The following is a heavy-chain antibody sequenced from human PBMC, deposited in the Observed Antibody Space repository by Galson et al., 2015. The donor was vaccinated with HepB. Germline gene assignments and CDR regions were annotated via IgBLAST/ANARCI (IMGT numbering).Heavy chain of an antibody. D-gene: IGHD2-2*01. V-gene: IGHV1-18*04. J-gene: IGHJ6*02. CDR1: GYTFTSYG. CDR3: ARDPLRYCSSTSCYPYYYYGMDV. CDR2: ISAYNGNT. Sequence: SVKVSCKASGYTFTSYGISWVRQAPGQGLEWMGWISAYNGNTNYAQKLQGRVTMTTDTSTSTAYMELRSLRSDDTAVYYCARDPLRYCSSTSCYPYYYYGMDVWGQGTTVTVSS.